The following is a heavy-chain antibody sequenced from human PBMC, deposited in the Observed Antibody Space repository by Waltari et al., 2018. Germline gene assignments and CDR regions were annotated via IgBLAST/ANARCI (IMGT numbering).Heavy chain of an antibody. CDR2: IRPIFGTA. CDR1: GGTFSSYA. CDR3: ARGIAVARDDAFDI. J-gene: IGHJ3*02. D-gene: IGHD6-19*01. V-gene: IGHV1-69*01. Sequence: QVQLVQSGAEVKKPGSSVKVSCKASGGTFSSYAISWVRQAPGQGLEWMGGIRPIFGTANYAQKFQGRVTITADESTSTTYMELSSLRSEDTAVYYCARGIAVARDDAFDIWGQGTMVTVSS.